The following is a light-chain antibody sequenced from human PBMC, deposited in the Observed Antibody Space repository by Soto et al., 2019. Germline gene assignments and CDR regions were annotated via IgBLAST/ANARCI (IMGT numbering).Light chain of an antibody. CDR2: LGS. CDR1: ESLLHVSGYNY. CDR3: MPCLNSLQYT. Sequence: DIVMTQSPLSLPFTPGEPASISCRSRESLLHVSGYNYLDWYLQKTGQSPQLLIYLGSYRASGVPDKVSGSGSGTDFRLEISRVEAEDVGIYSCMPCLNSLQYTVGHGTRVDVK. J-gene: IGKJ3*01. V-gene: IGKV2-28*01.